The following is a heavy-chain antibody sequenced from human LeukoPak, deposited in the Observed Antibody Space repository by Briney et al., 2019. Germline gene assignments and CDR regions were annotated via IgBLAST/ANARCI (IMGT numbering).Heavy chain of an antibody. J-gene: IGHJ4*02. CDR3: ASAGDYGDYPDY. D-gene: IGHD4-17*01. Sequence: PGRSLRLSCAASGFTFDDYAMHWVRQAPGKGLEWVSGISWNSGSIGYADSVKGRFTISRDNAKNSLYLQMNSLRAEDTAVYYCASAGDYGDYPDYWGQGTLVTVSS. V-gene: IGHV3-9*01. CDR2: ISWNSGSI. CDR1: GFTFDDYA.